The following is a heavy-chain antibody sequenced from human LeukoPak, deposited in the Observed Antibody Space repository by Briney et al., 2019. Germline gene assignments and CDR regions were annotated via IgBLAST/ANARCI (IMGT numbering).Heavy chain of an antibody. CDR1: GGSISSSNW. V-gene: IGHV4-4*02. CDR2: IYHTGST. D-gene: IGHD2-2*02. Sequence: SGTLSLTCAVSGGSISSSNWWSWVRQPPGKGLEWIGEIYHTGSTNYNPSLKSRVTISVDKSKNQFSLKVSSVTAADTAVYYCARVRYCSSTSCYNGMDVWGQGTTVTVSS. CDR3: ARVRYCSSTSCYNGMDV. J-gene: IGHJ6*02.